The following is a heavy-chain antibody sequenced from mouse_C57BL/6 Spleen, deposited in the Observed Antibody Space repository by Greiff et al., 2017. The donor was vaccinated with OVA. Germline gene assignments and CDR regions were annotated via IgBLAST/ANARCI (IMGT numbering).Heavy chain of an antibody. D-gene: IGHD2-2*01. CDR3: ARAPIYYGYGVSSYYAMDY. V-gene: IGHV1-19*01. J-gene: IGHJ4*01. Sequence: LQESGPVLVKPGASVKMSCKASGYTFTDYYMNWVKQSHGKSLEWIGVINPYNGGTSYNQKFKGKATLTVDKSSSTAYMELNSLTSEDSAVYYCARAPIYYGYGVSSYYAMDYWGQGTSVTVSS. CDR2: INPYNGGT. CDR1: GYTFTDYY.